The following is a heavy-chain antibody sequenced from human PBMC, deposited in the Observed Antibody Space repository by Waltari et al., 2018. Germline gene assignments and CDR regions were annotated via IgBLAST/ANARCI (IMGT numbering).Heavy chain of an antibody. CDR3: ARGQRIGGGDDAFDI. CDR1: GGSFSGYY. Sequence: QVQLQQWGAGLLKPSETLSLTCAVYGGSFSGYYRSWIRQPPGKGLEWIGEINHRGNTNYNPSLKSRVTISVDTSKNQFSLKLSSVTAADTAVYYCARGQRIGGGDDAFDIWGQGTMVTVSS. CDR2: INHRGNT. D-gene: IGHD3-10*01. J-gene: IGHJ3*02. V-gene: IGHV4-34*01.